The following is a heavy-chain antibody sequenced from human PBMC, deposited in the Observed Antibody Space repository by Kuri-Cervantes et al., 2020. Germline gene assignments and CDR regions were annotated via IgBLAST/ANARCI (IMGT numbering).Heavy chain of an antibody. Sequence: LRLSCTVSGGSISSGGYYWSWIRQHPGKGLEWIGYIYYSGSTYYNPSLKSRVTISVDTSKNQFSLKLSSVTAADTAVYYCASRTDYGDLADAFDIWGQGTMVTVSS. CDR2: IYYSGST. J-gene: IGHJ3*02. CDR3: ASRTDYGDLADAFDI. V-gene: IGHV4-31*02. CDR1: GGSISSGGYY. D-gene: IGHD4-17*01.